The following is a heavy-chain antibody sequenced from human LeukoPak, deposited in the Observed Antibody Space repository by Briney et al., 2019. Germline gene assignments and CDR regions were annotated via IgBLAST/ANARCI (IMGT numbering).Heavy chain of an antibody. J-gene: IGHJ4*02. D-gene: IGHD3-10*01. CDR1: GDSISSYY. CDR2: IYYSGST. Sequence: SETLSLTCTVSGDSISSYYWSWIRQPPGKGLEWIGYIYYSGSTNYNPSLKSRVTISVDTSKNQFSLKLSSVTAADTAVYYCARGEGYYGSGSYPIWDYWGQGTLVTVSS. V-gene: IGHV4-59*01. CDR3: ARGEGYYGSGSYPIWDY.